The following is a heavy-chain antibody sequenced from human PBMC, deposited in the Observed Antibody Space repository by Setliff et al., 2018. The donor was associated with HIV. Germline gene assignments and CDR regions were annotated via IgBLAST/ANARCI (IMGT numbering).Heavy chain of an antibody. V-gene: IGHV4-38-2*02. Sequence: PSETLSLTCGVSGYSISSGYYWGWIRQPPGRGLEWIGHINTSGSTKYNPSLKSRLTMSVDSSGNQFSLTLTSVTAADTAVYYCARDPNTGWYYLDFWGPGALVTVSS. CDR3: ARDPNTGWYYLDF. J-gene: IGHJ4*02. CDR1: GYSISSGYY. CDR2: INTSGST. D-gene: IGHD2-15*01.